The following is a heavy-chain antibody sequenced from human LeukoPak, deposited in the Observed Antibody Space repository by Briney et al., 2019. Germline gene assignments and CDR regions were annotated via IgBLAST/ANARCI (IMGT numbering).Heavy chain of an antibody. D-gene: IGHD2-2*01. Sequence: PSETLSLTCTVSGGSISSYYWSWIRQPPGKGLEWIGYIYYSGSTNYNPSLKSRVTISVDTSKNQFSLKLSSVTAADTAVYYCAREMGYCSSTSCSYKSNWFNPWGQGTLVTVSS. CDR3: AREMGYCSSTSCSYKSNWFNP. CDR1: GGSISSYY. J-gene: IGHJ5*02. CDR2: IYYSGST. V-gene: IGHV4-59*12.